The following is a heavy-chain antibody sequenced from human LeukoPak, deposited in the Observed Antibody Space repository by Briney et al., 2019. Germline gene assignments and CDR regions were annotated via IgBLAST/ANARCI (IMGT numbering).Heavy chain of an antibody. CDR2: ISYDGINK. D-gene: IGHD3-22*01. CDR3: AGDYYDSSGYYPWGY. V-gene: IGHV3-30*03. CDR1: GFTFSSYG. J-gene: IGHJ4*02. Sequence: PGRSLRLSCAASGFTFSSYGMHWVRQAPGKGLEWVAVISYDGINKYYADSVKGRFTISRDNSKNTLYLQMNSLRAEDTAVYYCAGDYYDSSGYYPWGYWGQGTLVTVSS.